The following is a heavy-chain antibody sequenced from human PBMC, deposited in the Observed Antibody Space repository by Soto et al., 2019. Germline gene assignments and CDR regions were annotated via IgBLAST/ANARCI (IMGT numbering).Heavy chain of an antibody. J-gene: IGHJ4*02. Sequence: GGSLRLSCAASGFTFSSYAMSWVRQAPGKGLEWVSVISGGGGSTYYADSVKGRFTISRDNSKNTVYLQMSSLRAEDTAVYYCARGPVVGSYYDSPLDHWGQGALVTVSS. CDR3: ARGPVVGSYYDSPLDH. CDR1: GFTFSSYA. V-gene: IGHV3-23*01. D-gene: IGHD3-10*01. CDR2: ISGGGGST.